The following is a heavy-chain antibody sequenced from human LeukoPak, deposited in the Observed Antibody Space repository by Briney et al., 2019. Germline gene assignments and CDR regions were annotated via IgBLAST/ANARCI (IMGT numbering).Heavy chain of an antibody. CDR3: ASNWFDP. Sequence: MSGGSLRLSCAASGFTFSSYTMNWVRQAPGKGLEWVSSISTSSSYIYYADSVKGRFTISRDNSKNTLYLQMNSLRAEDTAVYYCASNWFDPWGQGTLVTVSS. V-gene: IGHV3-21*01. J-gene: IGHJ5*02. CDR1: GFTFSSYT. CDR2: ISTSSSYI.